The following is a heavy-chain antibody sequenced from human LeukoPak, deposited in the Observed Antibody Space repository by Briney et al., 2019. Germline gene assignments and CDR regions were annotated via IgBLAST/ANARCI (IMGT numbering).Heavy chain of an antibody. V-gene: IGHV3-64*01. CDR3: ARAQGSGSYYSEGYDY. D-gene: IGHD3-10*01. J-gene: IGHJ4*02. CDR2: ISSNGGST. CDR1: GFTFSSYA. Sequence: GGSLRLSCAASGFTFSSYAMHWVRQAPGKGLEYVSAISSNGGSTYYANSVKGRFTISRDNSKNTLYLQMGSLRAEDMAVYYCARAQGSGSYYSEGYDYWGQGTLVTASS.